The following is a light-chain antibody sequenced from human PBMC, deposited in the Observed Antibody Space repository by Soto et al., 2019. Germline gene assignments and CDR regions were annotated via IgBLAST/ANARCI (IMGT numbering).Light chain of an antibody. CDR3: QTWGDGIQV. CDR1: SGHSSYA. V-gene: IGLV4-69*01. Sequence: QPVLTQSPSASASLGASVKLTCTLSSGHSSYAIAWHQQQPGKGPRFLMKVNSGGSYIRGGGIPDRFSGSSSGAERYLTIYRLQYEEEAYYYCQTWGDGIQVFGGGTKLTVL. J-gene: IGLJ2*01. CDR2: VNSGGSY.